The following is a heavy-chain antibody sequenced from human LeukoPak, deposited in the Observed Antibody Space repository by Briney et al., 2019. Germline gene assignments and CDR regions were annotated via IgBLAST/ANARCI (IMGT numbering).Heavy chain of an antibody. D-gene: IGHD5-18*01. V-gene: IGHV3-33*08. J-gene: IGHJ4*02. CDR2: IWYDGSNK. Sequence: GGSLRLSCAASGFTFSSYWMNWARQAPGKGLEWVAVIWYDGSNKYYADSVKGRFTISRDNSKNTLYLQMNSLRAEDTAVYYCARVRGYSYGYYGRWGQGTLVTVSS. CDR3: ARVRGYSYGYYGR. CDR1: GFTFSSYW.